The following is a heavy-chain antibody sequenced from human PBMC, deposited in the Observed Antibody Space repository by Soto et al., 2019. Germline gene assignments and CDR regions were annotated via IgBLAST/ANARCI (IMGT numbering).Heavy chain of an antibody. CDR1: GLTFSDHY. D-gene: IGHD3-16*01. Sequence: EVQLVESGGGLVQPGGSLRLSCAASGLTFSDHYSDWVRQAPGKGLEWVDRSRNKANSYTTEYAASVKGRFTLSRDDSTNSVYLQMNSLKTGDTAVYYCALGGGFQHWGQGTLVTVSS. J-gene: IGHJ1*01. CDR3: ALGGGFQH. V-gene: IGHV3-72*01. CDR2: SRNKANSYTT.